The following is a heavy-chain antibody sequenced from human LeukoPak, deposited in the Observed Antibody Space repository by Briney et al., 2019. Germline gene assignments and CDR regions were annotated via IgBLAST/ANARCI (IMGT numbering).Heavy chain of an antibody. V-gene: IGHV4-59*01. D-gene: IGHD3-22*01. Sequence: SETLSLTCTVSGGSISSYYWSWIRQPPGRGLEWIGYIYYSGSTNYNPSLKSRVTISVDTSKNQFSLKLSSVTAADTAVYYCARGSYYYDSSGYNWFDPWGQGTLVTVSS. CDR2: IYYSGST. CDR1: GGSISSYY. CDR3: ARGSYYYDSSGYNWFDP. J-gene: IGHJ5*02.